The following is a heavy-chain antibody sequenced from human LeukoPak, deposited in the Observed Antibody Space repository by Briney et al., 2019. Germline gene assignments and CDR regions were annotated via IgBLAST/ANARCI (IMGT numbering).Heavy chain of an antibody. V-gene: IGHV4-34*01. CDR3: ARGRFLEWLFPPYFDY. CDR2: INHSGST. D-gene: IGHD3-3*01. Sequence: SETLSLTCAVYGGSFSGYYWSWIRQPPGKGLEWIGEINHSGSTNYNPSLKSRVTISVDTSKNQSSLKLSSVTAADTAVYYCARGRFLEWLFPPYFDYWGQGTLVTVSS. J-gene: IGHJ4*02. CDR1: GGSFSGYY.